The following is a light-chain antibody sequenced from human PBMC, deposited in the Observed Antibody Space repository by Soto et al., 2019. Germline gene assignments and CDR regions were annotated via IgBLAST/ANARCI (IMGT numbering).Light chain of an antibody. CDR2: GSS. J-gene: IGKJ3*01. CDR3: QHSSSSAPEFP. Sequence: EIVLTQSPGGLSLSPGERATLSCRASQSVSSSHLAWYQQRPGQAPMLLIFGSSYRATGIPDRFSCCGSGTDFTLTLSGMEPQDFAFYYCQHSSSSAPEFPFGPGTKVDSK. CDR1: QSVSSSH. V-gene: IGKV3-20*01.